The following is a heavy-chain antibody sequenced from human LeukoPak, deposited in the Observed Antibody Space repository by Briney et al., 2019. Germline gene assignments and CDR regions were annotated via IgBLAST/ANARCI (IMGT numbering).Heavy chain of an antibody. CDR3: ARGPPIRYFDWLPHYYYYGMDV. CDR1: GYTFTSYG. CDR2: ISAYNGNT. V-gene: IGHV1-18*04. D-gene: IGHD3-9*01. J-gene: IGHJ6*04. Sequence: ASVKVSCKASGYTFTSYGISWVRQAPGQGLEWMGWISAYNGNTNYAQKLQGRVTMTTDTSTSTAYMELRSLRSDDTAVYYCARGPPIRYFDWLPHYYYYGMDVWGKGTTVTVSS.